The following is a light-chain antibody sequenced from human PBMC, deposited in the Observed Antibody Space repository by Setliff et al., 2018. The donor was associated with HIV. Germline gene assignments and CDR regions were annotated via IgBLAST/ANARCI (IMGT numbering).Light chain of an antibody. Sequence: QSALTQPASVSGSPGQSITISCTGTTSDVGGYNYVSWYQQHPGKAPKLIIYEVKNRPSGVSNRFSGSKSGNTASLTISGLQAEDEADYYCSSYAITNTRPFGTGTKV. CDR3: SSYAITNTRP. J-gene: IGLJ1*01. CDR1: TSDVGGYNY. CDR2: EVK. V-gene: IGLV2-14*01.